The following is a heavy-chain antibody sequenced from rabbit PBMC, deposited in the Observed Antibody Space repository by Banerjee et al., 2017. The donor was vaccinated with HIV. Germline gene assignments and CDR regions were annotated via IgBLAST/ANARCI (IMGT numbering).Heavy chain of an antibody. CDR3: AREVLYAAYAGFGDATIYYFDL. CDR2: IYAGSSAST. Sequence: QSLEESGGGLVKPGASLTLTCKASGFSFSSGYDMCWVRQAPGKGLEWIACIYAGSSASTYYASWAKGRFTVSKTSSTTVTLQMTSLTAADTATYFCAREVLYAAYAGFGDATIYYFDLWGPGTLVTVS. V-gene: IGHV1S40*01. D-gene: IGHD6-1*01. J-gene: IGHJ4*01. CDR1: GFSFSSGYD.